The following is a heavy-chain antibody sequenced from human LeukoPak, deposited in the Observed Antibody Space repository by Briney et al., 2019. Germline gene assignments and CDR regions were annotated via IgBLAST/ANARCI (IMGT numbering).Heavy chain of an antibody. CDR3: AGYREVLLWDDKNPDAFDI. V-gene: IGHV4-59*08. CDR2: IYYSGST. Sequence: PSETLSFTCTVSGGSISSYYWSWIRQPPGKGLEWIGYIYYSGSTNYNPSLKSRVTISVDTSKNQFSLKLSSVTAADTAVYYCAGYREVLLWDDKNPDAFDIWGQGSMVTVSS. J-gene: IGHJ3*02. CDR1: GGSISSYY. D-gene: IGHD3-10*01.